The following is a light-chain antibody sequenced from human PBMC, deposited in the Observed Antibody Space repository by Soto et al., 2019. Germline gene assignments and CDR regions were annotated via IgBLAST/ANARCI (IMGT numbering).Light chain of an antibody. CDR3: LLYYDGAQV. CDR1: PGAVTSGYY. V-gene: IGLV7-43*01. J-gene: IGLJ3*02. CDR2: SIN. Sequence: QDVLTQAPSLTVSPGETDTLTCASSPGAVTSGYYPNWLQQKPGQAPRPLIYSINNKHSWTPARFSGSLLGDKAALTLSGVQPEDEAEYYCLLYYDGAQVFGGGTKVTVL.